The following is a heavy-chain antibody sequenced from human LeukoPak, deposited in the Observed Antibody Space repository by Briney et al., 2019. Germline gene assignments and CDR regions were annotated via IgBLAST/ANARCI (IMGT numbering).Heavy chain of an antibody. CDR1: GDSISSYY. CDR3: ARDRGPMSYFDY. J-gene: IGHJ4*02. Sequence: PSETLSLTCTVSGDSISSYYWSWIRQPAGKGLEWSWIRQPAGKGLEWIGHVYTSGSTNYNPSLKSRVTMSVDTSKNQFSLKLSSVTAADTAVYYCARDRGPMSYFDYWGQGTLATVSS. V-gene: IGHV4-4*07. D-gene: IGHD3-10*02. CDR2: VYTSGST.